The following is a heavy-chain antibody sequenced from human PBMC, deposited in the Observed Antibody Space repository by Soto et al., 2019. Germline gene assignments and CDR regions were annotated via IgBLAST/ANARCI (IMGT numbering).Heavy chain of an antibody. CDR1: GGTFSSYA. V-gene: IGHV1-69*01. CDR2: ITPIFGTA. J-gene: IGHJ4*02. D-gene: IGHD5-18*01. CDR3: ARGIETTAMVTRLGY. Sequence: QVQLVQSGAEVKKPGSSVKVSCKASGGTFSSYAISWVRQAPGQGLEWMGGITPIFGTANYAQKFQGRVTTTADEYTSTAYMELSILRTEDTAVYYCARGIETTAMVTRLGYWGQGTLVTVSS.